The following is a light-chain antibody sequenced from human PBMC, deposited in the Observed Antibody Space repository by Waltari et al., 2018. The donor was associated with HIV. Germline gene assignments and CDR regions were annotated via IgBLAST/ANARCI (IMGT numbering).Light chain of an antibody. V-gene: IGKV4-1*01. J-gene: IGKJ1*01. Sequence: DIGMTQSPDSLPVSLGERATISCKSSQSVLYSNKNYLAWDQHKAGQSPKLLIFGASVRESRVPDRISGRGSGTDFTLTISRLQAGDVAVYYCQQYYGDIWTFGQGTKVELK. CDR2: GAS. CDR3: QQYYGDIWT. CDR1: QSVLYSNKNY.